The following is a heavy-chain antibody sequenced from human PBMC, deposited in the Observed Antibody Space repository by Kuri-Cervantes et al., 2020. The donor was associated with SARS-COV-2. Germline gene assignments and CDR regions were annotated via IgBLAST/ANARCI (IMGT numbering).Heavy chain of an antibody. D-gene: IGHD4-17*01. CDR2: ISSSSTI. CDR3: ARGRRIDYGDYAGWGRMNWFDP. V-gene: IGHV3-48*01. Sequence: GESLKISCAASGFTFSSYSMNWVRQAPGKGLEWVSYISSSSTIYYADSVKGRFTISRDNAKNSLYLQMNSLGAEDTAVYYCARGRRIDYGDYAGWGRMNWFDPWGQGTLVTVSS. J-gene: IGHJ5*02. CDR1: GFTFSSYS.